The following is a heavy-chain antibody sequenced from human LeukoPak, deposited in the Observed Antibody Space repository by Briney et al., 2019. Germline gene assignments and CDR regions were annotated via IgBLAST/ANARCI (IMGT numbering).Heavy chain of an antibody. J-gene: IGHJ3*02. CDR3: AREDGLWAFDI. Sequence: GGSLRLSCAASGFTFSSYWMSWVRQAPGKGLEWVANIKKDGSEQSYVDSVKGRFTISRDDTKNSLYLQMNSLTAEDTAVYYCAREDGLWAFDIWGQGTMVTVS. D-gene: IGHD5-18*01. CDR2: IKKDGSEQ. V-gene: IGHV3-7*01. CDR1: GFTFSSYW.